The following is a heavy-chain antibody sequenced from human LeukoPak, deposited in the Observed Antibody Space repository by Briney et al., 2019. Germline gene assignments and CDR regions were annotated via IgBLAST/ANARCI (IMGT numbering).Heavy chain of an antibody. D-gene: IGHD2/OR15-2a*01. CDR2: INPNSGGT. V-gene: IGHV1-2*02. CDR3: AITISGYYYYYMDV. Sequence: ASVRVSCKASGYTFTGYYMHWVRQAPGQGLEWMGWINPNSGGTNYAQKFQGRVTMTRDTSISTAYMELSRLRSDDTAVYYCAITISGYYYYYMDVWGKGTTVTISS. CDR1: GYTFTGYY. J-gene: IGHJ6*03.